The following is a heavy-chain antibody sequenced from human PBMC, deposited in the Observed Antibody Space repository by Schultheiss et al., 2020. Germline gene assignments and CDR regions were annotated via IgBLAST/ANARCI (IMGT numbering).Heavy chain of an antibody. Sequence: GGSLRLSCAASGFTFSSYWMHWVRQAPGKGLVWVSHINEDGSNTNYADSVKGRFTISRDNAKNTLYLQMNTLRAEDTALYYCARSRKFDMDVWGQGTTVTVSS. D-gene: IGHD3-10*01. CDR1: GFTFSSYW. J-gene: IGHJ6*02. CDR3: ARSRKFDMDV. CDR2: INEDGSNT. V-gene: IGHV3-74*01.